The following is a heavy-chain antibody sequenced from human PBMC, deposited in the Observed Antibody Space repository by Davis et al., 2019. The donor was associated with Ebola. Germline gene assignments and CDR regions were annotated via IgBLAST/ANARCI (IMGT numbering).Heavy chain of an antibody. CDR3: ARTVKFSGMDV. CDR1: GFTFSSYA. Sequence: GESLKISCAGSGFTFSSYAMTWVRQAPGKGLEWVSGISGSGGSTYYADSVKGRFTISRDNAKNSLYLQMNSLRAEDTAVYYCARTVKFSGMDVWGQGTTVTVSS. CDR2: ISGSGGST. D-gene: IGHD4-11*01. V-gene: IGHV3-23*01. J-gene: IGHJ6*02.